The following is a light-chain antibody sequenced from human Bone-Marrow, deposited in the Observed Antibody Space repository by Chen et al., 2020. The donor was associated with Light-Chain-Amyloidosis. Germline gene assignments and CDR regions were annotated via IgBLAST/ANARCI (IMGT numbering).Light chain of an antibody. J-gene: IGKJ1*01. CDR2: GAS. CDR3: QQYNNWPRT. V-gene: IGKV3-15*01. Sequence: EIVMTQSPATLSVSPGERATLSCRASQSVSSNLTWYQQKPGQAPRLLIYGASTRATGIPARFSDSGSGTEFTLTLSSLQSADFANYYCQQYNNWPRTFGQGTKVEIK. CDR1: QSVSSN.